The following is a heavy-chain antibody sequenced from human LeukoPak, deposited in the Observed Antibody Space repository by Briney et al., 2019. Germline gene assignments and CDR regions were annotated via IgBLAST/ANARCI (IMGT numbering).Heavy chain of an antibody. CDR3: ARRPSGLDP. D-gene: IGHD3-10*01. CDR2: ISYSGTT. Sequence: SETLSLTCTVSGGSISSSGYYWGWVRQPPGGGLEWIGSISYSGTTFDNPSLKSRVTISVDTSKNQFSLKVSSVTAADTAVYYCARRPSGLDPWGQGTLVTVSS. CDR1: GGSISSSGYY. J-gene: IGHJ5*02. V-gene: IGHV4-39*07.